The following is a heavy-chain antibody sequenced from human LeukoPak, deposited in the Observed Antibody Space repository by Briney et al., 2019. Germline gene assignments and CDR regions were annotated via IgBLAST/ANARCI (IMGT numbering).Heavy chain of an antibody. CDR1: GFTFSSYS. D-gene: IGHD1-26*01. CDR3: ARSHAGAKYFDY. V-gene: IGHV3-21*01. Sequence: GGSLRLSCAASGFTFSSYSMNWVRQAPGKGLEWVSSISSSSSYIYYADSVKGRFTISRDNAKNSLYLQMNSLRAEDTAVYYCARSHAGAKYFDYWGQGTLVTVSS. J-gene: IGHJ4*02. CDR2: ISSSSSYI.